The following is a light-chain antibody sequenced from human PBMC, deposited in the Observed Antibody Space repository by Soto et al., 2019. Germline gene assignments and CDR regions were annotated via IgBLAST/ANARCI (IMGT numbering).Light chain of an antibody. Sequence: QSALTQPRSVSGSPGQSVTISCTGTSSDVGGYNYVSWYQQHPGNAPKLMIYDVSKWPSGVPDRFSGSKSDNTASLTISGLQAEDEADYYGCSYAGNSLWVFGGGTKLTVL. V-gene: IGLV2-11*01. CDR2: DVS. CDR3: CSYAGNSLWV. CDR1: SSDVGGYNY. J-gene: IGLJ3*02.